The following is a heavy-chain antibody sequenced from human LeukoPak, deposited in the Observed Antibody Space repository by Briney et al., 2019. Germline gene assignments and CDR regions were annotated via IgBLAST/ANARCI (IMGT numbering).Heavy chain of an antibody. Sequence: GGSLRLSCAASGFTFSSYAMSWVRQAPGKGLEWVSAISGSGGSTYYADSVKGRSTISRDNSKNTLYLQMNSLRAEDTAVYYCAKDPRYCSGGSCYSDFDYWGQGTLVTVSS. CDR3: AKDPRYCSGGSCYSDFDY. J-gene: IGHJ4*02. CDR2: ISGSGGST. V-gene: IGHV3-23*01. D-gene: IGHD2-15*01. CDR1: GFTFSSYA.